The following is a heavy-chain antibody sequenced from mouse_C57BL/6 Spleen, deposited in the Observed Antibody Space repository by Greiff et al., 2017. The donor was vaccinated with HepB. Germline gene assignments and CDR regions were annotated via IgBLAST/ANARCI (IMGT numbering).Heavy chain of an antibody. CDR2: IYPGSGST. CDR1: GYTFTSYW. CDR3: ARGERGDYFDY. V-gene: IGHV1-55*01. Sequence: VQRGEPGAGLVKPGASVKMSCKASGYTFTSYWITWVKQRPGQGLEWIGDIYPGSGSTNYNEKFKSKATLTVDTSSSTAYMQLSSLTSEDSAVYYCARGERGDYFDYWGQGTTLTVSS. J-gene: IGHJ2*01.